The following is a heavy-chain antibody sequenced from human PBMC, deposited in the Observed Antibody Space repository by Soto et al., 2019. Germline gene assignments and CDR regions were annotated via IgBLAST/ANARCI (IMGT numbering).Heavy chain of an antibody. CDR1: GYTFTSYG. D-gene: IGHD3-16*02. J-gene: IGHJ4*02. CDR2: ISAYNGNT. Sequence: QVQLVQSGAEVKKPGASVKVSCKASGYTFTSYGISWVRQAPGQGLEWRGWISAYNGNTNYAQKFQGRFTMTTDTSTSTAYMELRSLRSDDTAVYYCARVVGDYVWGSYRPYYFDYWGQGTLVTVSS. V-gene: IGHV1-18*01. CDR3: ARVVGDYVWGSYRPYYFDY.